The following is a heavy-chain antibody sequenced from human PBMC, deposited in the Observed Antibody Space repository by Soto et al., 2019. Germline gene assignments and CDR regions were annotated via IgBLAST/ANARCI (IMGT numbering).Heavy chain of an antibody. CDR3: ARVVKVSSIYYYYSYMDV. CDR1: GRSISSYY. V-gene: IGHV4-59*01. CDR2: IYYSGST. J-gene: IGHJ6*03. D-gene: IGHD2-21*01. Sequence: SETLSLTCTVSGRSISSYYWSWIRQPPGKGLEWIGYIYYSGSTNYNPSLKSRVTISVDTSKNQFSLKLSSVTAADTAVYYCARVVKVSSIYYYYSYMDVWGKGTTVTVSS.